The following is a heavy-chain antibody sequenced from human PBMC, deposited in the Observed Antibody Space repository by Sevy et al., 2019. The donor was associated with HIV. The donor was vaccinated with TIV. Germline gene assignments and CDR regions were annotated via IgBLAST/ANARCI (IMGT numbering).Heavy chain of an antibody. V-gene: IGHV4-31*03. Sequence: SETLSLTCTVSGGSISSGGYYWSWIRQHPGKGLEWIGYIYYSGSTHYNPSLKRRVTISVDTSKNQFSLKLSSVTAADTAVYYCASSSADYYYGMDVWGQGTTVTVSS. J-gene: IGHJ6*02. D-gene: IGHD6-6*01. CDR1: GGSISSGGYY. CDR2: IYYSGST. CDR3: ASSSADYYYGMDV.